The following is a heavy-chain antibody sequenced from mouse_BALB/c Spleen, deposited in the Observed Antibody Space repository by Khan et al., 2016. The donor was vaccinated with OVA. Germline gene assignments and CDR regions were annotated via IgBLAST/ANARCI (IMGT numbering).Heavy chain of an antibody. J-gene: IGHJ3*01. D-gene: IGHD2-3*01. V-gene: IGHV5-12*02. CDR2: ISNRGSTT. Sequence: EVELVESGGGLVQPGGSLKLSCATSGFTFSDYYMYWVRQTPEKRLEWVAYISNRGSTTYYPDTVRGRFTISRDKAKNTLYLQMSRLKSEDTAMYYCAREGDDGGLAYWGQGTLVTVSA. CDR1: GFTFSDYY. CDR3: AREGDDGGLAY.